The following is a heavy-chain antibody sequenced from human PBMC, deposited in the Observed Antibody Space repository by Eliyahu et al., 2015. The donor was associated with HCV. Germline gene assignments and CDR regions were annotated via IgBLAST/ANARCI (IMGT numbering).Heavy chain of an antibody. D-gene: IGHD2-15*01. J-gene: IGHJ4*02. CDR1: GFTFSSYE. Sequence: EVQVVESGGGLVPPGGSLRLSCVASGFTFSSYEMNWVRQAPGKGLEWISYISRSGSLIYYADSVKGRFTISRDNAKNSLYLQMDSLRAEDTAVYYCARAKYCSGGNCYSLCNYWGQGTLVTVSS. CDR3: ARAKYCSGGNCYSLCNY. CDR2: ISRSGSLI. V-gene: IGHV3-48*03.